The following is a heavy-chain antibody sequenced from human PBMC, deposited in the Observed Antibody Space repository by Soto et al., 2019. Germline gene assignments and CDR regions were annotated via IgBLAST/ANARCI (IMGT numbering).Heavy chain of an antibody. CDR1: ELSFSSYG. CDR3: AREIVGYCSGGSCSRVGYYYMDV. D-gene: IGHD2-15*01. CDR2: IWYDGSNK. J-gene: IGHJ6*03. V-gene: IGHV3-33*01. Sequence: GGSLRLSCGAAELSFSSYGMHWVSQAPGKGLEWVAVIWYDGSNKYYADSVKGRFTISRDNSKNTLYLQMNSLRAEDTAVYYCAREIVGYCSGGSCSRVGYYYMDVWGKGTTVTVSS.